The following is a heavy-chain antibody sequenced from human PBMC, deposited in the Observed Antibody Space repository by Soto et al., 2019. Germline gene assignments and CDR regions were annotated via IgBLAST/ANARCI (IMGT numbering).Heavy chain of an antibody. J-gene: IGHJ4*02. CDR2: ILHDGSNE. CDR1: GFNFSNYN. V-gene: IGHV3-30*03. Sequence: QVQLEESGGGVVQPGRSLRLSCAASGFNFSNYNMHWVRQAPGKGLEWVALILHDGSNEYYADSVKGRFTISRDNSKNTLYLQMKSLRAEDTAVYYCARESEDLTSNFDYWGQGTLVTVSS. CDR3: ARESEDLTSNFDY.